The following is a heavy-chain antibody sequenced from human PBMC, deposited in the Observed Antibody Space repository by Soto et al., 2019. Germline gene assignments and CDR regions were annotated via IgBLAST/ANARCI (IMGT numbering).Heavy chain of an antibody. D-gene: IGHD5-12*01. CDR2: INPSGGST. V-gene: IGHV1-46*01. CDR1: GYTFTSYY. J-gene: IGHJ4*02. Sequence: GASVKVSCKASGYTFTSYYMHWVRQAPGQGLEWMGIINPSGGSTSYAQKFQGRVTMTRDTSTSTVYMELSSLRSEDTAVYYCARDVSATLIVATYDFEYWGQGTLVTVSS. CDR3: ARDVSATLIVATYDFEY.